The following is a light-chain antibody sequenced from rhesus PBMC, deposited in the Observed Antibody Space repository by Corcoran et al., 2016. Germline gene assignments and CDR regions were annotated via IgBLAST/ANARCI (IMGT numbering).Light chain of an antibody. J-gene: IGKJ4*01. CDR3: QQYSSRPLT. CDR1: QGISSW. Sequence: DIQMTQSPSSLSASVGDTVTIPCRASQGISSWLAWYQQKPGKAPKLLIYKAASLQSGVPLRFSGSGSGTDCTRTISSLQSEDFATYYCQQYSSRPLTFGGGTKVELK. V-gene: IGKV1-22*01. CDR2: KAA.